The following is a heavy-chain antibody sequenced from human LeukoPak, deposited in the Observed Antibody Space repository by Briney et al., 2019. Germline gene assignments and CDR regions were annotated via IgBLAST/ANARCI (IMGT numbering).Heavy chain of an antibody. CDR2: IYTSGST. D-gene: IGHD3-3*01. Sequence: GSLRLSCAASGFTVSSNYMSWVRQAPGKGLEWIGRIYTSGSTNYNPSLKSRVTMSVDTSKNQFSLKLSSVTAADTAVYYCARDIEYVAIFGVAIAFDIWGQGTMVTVSS. J-gene: IGHJ3*02. CDR1: GFTVSSNY. CDR3: ARDIEYVAIFGVAIAFDI. V-gene: IGHV4-4*07.